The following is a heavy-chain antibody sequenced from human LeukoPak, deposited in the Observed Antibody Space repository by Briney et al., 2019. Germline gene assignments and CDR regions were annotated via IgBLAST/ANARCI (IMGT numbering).Heavy chain of an antibody. CDR3: ARELEYYYYYYMDV. Sequence: SETLSLTCNVSGGSISSSSYYWGWIRQPPGKGLEWIGSIYYSGSTYYNSSLKSRVTISVDTSKNQFSLKLSSVTAADTAVYYCARELEYYYYYYMDVWGKGTTVTVSS. J-gene: IGHJ6*03. CDR2: IYYSGST. CDR1: GGSISSSSYY. V-gene: IGHV4-39*07. D-gene: IGHD1-1*01.